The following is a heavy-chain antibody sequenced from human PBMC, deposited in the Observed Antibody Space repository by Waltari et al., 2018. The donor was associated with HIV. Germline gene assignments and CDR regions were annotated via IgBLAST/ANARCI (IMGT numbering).Heavy chain of an antibody. V-gene: IGHV1-2*02. CDR3: ARERITMID. J-gene: IGHJ4*02. CDR2: INPNSGGT. CDR1: GYPSTAYY. D-gene: IGHD3-22*01. Sequence: QVQLVQSGAEVKKPGASVRVSCTASGYPSTAYYLPWVRQAPGQGLEWMGWINPNSGGTNYAQKFQGRVTMTRDTSISTAYMELSRLRSDDTAVYYCARERITMIDWGQGTLVTVSS.